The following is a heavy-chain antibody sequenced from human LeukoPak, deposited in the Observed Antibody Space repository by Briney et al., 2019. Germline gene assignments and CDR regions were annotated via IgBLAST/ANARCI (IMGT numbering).Heavy chain of an antibody. CDR1: GGSISSYY. D-gene: IGHD3-10*01. V-gene: IGHV4-59*08. Sequence: PSETLSLTCTVSGGSISSYYWSWIRRPPGKGLEWIGYIYYSGSTNYNPSLKSRVTISVDTSKNQFSLKLSSVTAADTAVYYCARRRDYYGSGSWAWAFDIWGQGTMVTVSS. CDR3: ARRRDYYGSGSWAWAFDI. CDR2: IYYSGST. J-gene: IGHJ3*02.